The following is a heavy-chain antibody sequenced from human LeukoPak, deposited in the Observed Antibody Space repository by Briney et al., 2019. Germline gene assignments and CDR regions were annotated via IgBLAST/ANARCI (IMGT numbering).Heavy chain of an antibody. CDR1: GGTFSSYA. CDR3: AIRRSLEMATLVIG. Sequence: SVKVSCKASGGTFSSYAISWARQAPGQGLEWMGGIIPIFGTANYSQKFQGRVTITADESTSTAYMELSSLRSEDTAVYYCAIRRSLEMATLVIGWGQGTLVTVSS. V-gene: IGHV1-69*13. J-gene: IGHJ4*02. D-gene: IGHD5-24*01. CDR2: IIPIFGTA.